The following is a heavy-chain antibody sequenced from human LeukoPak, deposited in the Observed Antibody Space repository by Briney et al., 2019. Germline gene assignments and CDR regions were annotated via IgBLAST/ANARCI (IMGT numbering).Heavy chain of an antibody. J-gene: IGHJ4*02. D-gene: IGHD3-10*01. Sequence: GGSLRLSCAASGFTFSGYWMSWVRQAPGKGLEWVADIKQDGSEKYYVDSVKGRFTISRDNAKNSLYLQMNSLRAEDTAVYYCALTPDYYGSGSFDYWGQGTLVTVPS. CDR1: GFTFSGYW. CDR3: ALTPDYYGSGSFDY. V-gene: IGHV3-7*01. CDR2: IKQDGSEK.